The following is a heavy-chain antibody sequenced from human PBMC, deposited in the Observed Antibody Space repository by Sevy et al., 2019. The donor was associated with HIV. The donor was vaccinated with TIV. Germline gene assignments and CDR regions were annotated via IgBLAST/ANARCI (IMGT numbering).Heavy chain of an antibody. CDR2: ISSSGRYI. CDR1: GFTFSAYV. Sequence: GGSLRLSCAASGFTFSAYVMNWVRQGPGKGLEWVSSISSSGRYIYYADSVQGRFTISRDNAEDSLYLQMNNLRAEDTAVYYCARDYYYGSGFDYWGQGTLVTVSS. D-gene: IGHD3-10*01. V-gene: IGHV3-21*01. CDR3: ARDYYYGSGFDY. J-gene: IGHJ4*02.